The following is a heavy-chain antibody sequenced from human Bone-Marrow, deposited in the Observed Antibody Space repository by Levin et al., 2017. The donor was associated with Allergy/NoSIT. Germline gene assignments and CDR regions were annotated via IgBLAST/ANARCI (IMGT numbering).Heavy chain of an antibody. CDR2: IYHSGGT. V-gene: IGHV4-30-4*08. CDR1: GVSITSGHYY. Sequence: SETLSLTCTVSGVSITSGHYYWSWIRQTPGTGLEWIGHIYHSGGTDYNPSLKSRLTMSVDTSKNQFSLKLSSVTAADTAGYYCVRVLFDSYGSRSSNNENSFDPWGQGTPVTVSS. D-gene: IGHD3-10*01. J-gene: IGHJ5*02. CDR3: VRVLFDSYGSRSSNNENSFDP.